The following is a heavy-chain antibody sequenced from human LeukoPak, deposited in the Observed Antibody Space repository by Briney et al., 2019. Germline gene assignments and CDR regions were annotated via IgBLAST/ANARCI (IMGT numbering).Heavy chain of an antibody. J-gene: IGHJ4*02. CDR1: GFTFSSYA. CDR2: ISSNGGST. CDR3: ARATNSNDY. V-gene: IGHV3-64*01. Sequence: GGSLRLSCAASGFTFSSYAMHWVRQAPGKGLEYVSAISSNGGSTYYANFVKGRFTISRDNSKNTLYLQMNSLRAEDTAVYYCARATNSNDYWGQGTLVTVSS. D-gene: IGHD4-23*01.